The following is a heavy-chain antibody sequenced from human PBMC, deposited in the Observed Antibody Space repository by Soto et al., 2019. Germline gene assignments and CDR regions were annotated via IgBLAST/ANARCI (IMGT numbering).Heavy chain of an antibody. Sequence: GGSLRLSCAASGFTFSSYAMSWVRQAPGKGLEWVSVISGSGGTTYYADSVKGRFTISRDNSKNTLSLQMNSLRAEDTAVYYCAKTGVAGTLGAHYFDYWGQGTLVTVSS. J-gene: IGHJ4*02. CDR1: GFTFSSYA. CDR3: AKTGVAGTLGAHYFDY. D-gene: IGHD6-19*01. CDR2: ISGSGGTT. V-gene: IGHV3-23*01.